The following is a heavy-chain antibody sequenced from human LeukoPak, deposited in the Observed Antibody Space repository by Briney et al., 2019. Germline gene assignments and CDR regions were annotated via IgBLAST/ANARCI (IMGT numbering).Heavy chain of an antibody. D-gene: IGHD5-24*01. Sequence: SETLSLTCPVSGDSITSYYWSWIRQPPGKGLEWIGYSYYSGSTNYNPSLKSRVTISVDRSKNQFSLKLSSVTAADTAVYYCARSNRDGYNFPFAYWGQGTLVTVSS. V-gene: IGHV4-59*01. CDR2: SYYSGST. CDR3: ARSNRDGYNFPFAY. J-gene: IGHJ4*02. CDR1: GDSITSYY.